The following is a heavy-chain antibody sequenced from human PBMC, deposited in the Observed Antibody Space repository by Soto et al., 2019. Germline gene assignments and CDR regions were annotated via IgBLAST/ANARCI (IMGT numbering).Heavy chain of an antibody. D-gene: IGHD3-10*01. J-gene: IGHJ6*02. CDR3: ARGAYYYGSGSYPPDYYGMDV. CDR1: GGSISSSNW. CDR2: IYHSGST. Sequence: SEPLSLTCAVSGGSISSSNWWSWVRQPPGKGLEWIGEIYHSGSTNYNPSLKSRVTISVDKSKNQFSLKLSSVTAADTAVYYCARGAYYYGSGSYPPDYYGMDVWGQGTMVTVSS. V-gene: IGHV4-4*02.